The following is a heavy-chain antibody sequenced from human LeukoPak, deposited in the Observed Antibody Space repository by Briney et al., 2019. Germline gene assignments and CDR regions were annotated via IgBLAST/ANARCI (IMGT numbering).Heavy chain of an antibody. D-gene: IGHD6-19*01. CDR1: GFTFSSYA. J-gene: IGHJ4*02. Sequence: RTGRSLRLSCAASGFTFSSYAMHWVRQAPGKGLEWVAVISYDGSNKYYADSVKGRFTISRDNSKNTLYLQMNSLRAEGTAVYYCARDRGAVAGTGYFDYWGQGTLVTVSS. V-gene: IGHV3-30*04. CDR2: ISYDGSNK. CDR3: ARDRGAVAGTGYFDY.